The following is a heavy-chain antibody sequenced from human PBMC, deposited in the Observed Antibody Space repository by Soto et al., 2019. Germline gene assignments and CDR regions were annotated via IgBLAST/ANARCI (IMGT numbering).Heavy chain of an antibody. Sequence: GGSLRLSCAASGFTVSSNYMSWVRQAPGKGLEWVSVIYSGGSTYYADSVKGRFTISRDNSKNTLDLQMNSLRAEDTAVYYCARDYPNKVLDYCGQGSLDTVYS. CDR2: IYSGGST. CDR3: ARDYPNKVLDY. J-gene: IGHJ4*02. D-gene: IGHD2-2*01. V-gene: IGHV3-53*01. CDR1: GFTVSSNY.